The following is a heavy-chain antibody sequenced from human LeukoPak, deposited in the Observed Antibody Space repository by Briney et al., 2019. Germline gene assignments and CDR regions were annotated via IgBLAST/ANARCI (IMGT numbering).Heavy chain of an antibody. Sequence: ASVKVSCKASGYTFTGYYLHWVRQAPGQGLEWMGWINPDSGGTNYAQKFQGRVTMTRDASIYTAYMELSRLRSEDTAVYYCARASVYGDFPIYWGQGTLVTVSS. V-gene: IGHV1-2*02. CDR1: GYTFTGYY. D-gene: IGHD4-17*01. CDR3: ARASVYGDFPIY. CDR2: INPDSGGT. J-gene: IGHJ4*02.